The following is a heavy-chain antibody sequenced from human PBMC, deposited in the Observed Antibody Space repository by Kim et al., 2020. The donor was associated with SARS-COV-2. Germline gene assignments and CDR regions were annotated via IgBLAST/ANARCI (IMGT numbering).Heavy chain of an antibody. D-gene: IGHD5-12*01. CDR2: ISNSIVTT. V-gene: IGHV3-48*02. CDR1: EFTFSMYG. CDR3: ARERDSGYKDC. J-gene: IGHJ4*02. Sequence: GGSLRLSCAASEFTFSMYGMSWVRQAPGKGLEWVSYISNSIVTTYYADSVRGRFTISRDNAKNSLYLQLNSLRDEDTAVYYCARERDSGYKDCWGQGALVTVSS.